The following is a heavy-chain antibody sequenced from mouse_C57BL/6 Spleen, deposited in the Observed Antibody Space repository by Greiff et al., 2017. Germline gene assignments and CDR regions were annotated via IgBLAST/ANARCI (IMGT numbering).Heavy chain of an antibody. CDR2: INPNNGGT. J-gene: IGHJ3*01. Sequence: EVQLQQSGPELVKPGASVKMSCKASGYTFTDYNMHWVKQSHGKSLEWIGYINPNNGGTSYNQKFKGKATLTVNKSSSTAYMELRSLTSEESAVYYCARGEYEREGCAYWGQGTLVTVSA. CDR1: GYTFTDYN. CDR3: ARGEYEREGCAY. D-gene: IGHD2-10*02. V-gene: IGHV1-22*01.